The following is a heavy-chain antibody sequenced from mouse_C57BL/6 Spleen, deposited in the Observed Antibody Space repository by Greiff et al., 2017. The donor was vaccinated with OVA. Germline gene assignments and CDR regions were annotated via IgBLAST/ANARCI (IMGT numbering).Heavy chain of an antibody. J-gene: IGHJ3*01. CDR3: ARGEDYGSSSWFAY. Sequence: QVQLQQSGPELVKPGASVKISCKASGYAFSSSWMNWVKQRPGQGLEWIGRIYPGDGDTNYNGKFKGKATLTADKSSSTAYMQLSSLTSEDSAVYCCARGEDYGSSSWFAYWGQGTLVTVSA. CDR1: GYAFSSSW. CDR2: IYPGDGDT. V-gene: IGHV1-82*01. D-gene: IGHD1-1*01.